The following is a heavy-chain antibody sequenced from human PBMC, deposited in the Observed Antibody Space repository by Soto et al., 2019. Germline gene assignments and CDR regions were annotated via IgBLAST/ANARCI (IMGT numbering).Heavy chain of an antibody. CDR1: GGTFSSYA. D-gene: IGHD5-12*01. Sequence: QVQLVQSGAEVKKPGSSVKVSCKASGGTFSSYAISWVRQAPGQGLEWLGGIIPIFGTANYAQKFQGRVTITADESTSTAYMELSSLRSEETAVYYWASSVAKYYYEGMDVWGQGTTVTVSS. V-gene: IGHV1-69*12. J-gene: IGHJ6*02. CDR2: IIPIFGTA. CDR3: ASSVAKYYYEGMDV.